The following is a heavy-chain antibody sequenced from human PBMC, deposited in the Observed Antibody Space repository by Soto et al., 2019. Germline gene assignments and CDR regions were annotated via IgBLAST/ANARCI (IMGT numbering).Heavy chain of an antibody. Sequence: ASVKVSCKASGYTFSDYFIHWVRQAPGQGLEWMGMINPNSGATKFPHSSRAGVSMTRDTSITTVFVELSRLTSADTAVYYCARGGYSSSSIRFDPWGQGTLVTVS. CDR3: ARGGYSSSSIRFDP. CDR1: GYTFSDYF. J-gene: IGHJ5*02. CDR2: INPNSGAT. V-gene: IGHV1-2*02. D-gene: IGHD6-6*01.